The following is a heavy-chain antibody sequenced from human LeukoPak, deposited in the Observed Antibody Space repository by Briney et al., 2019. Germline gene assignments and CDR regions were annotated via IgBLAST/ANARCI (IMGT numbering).Heavy chain of an antibody. Sequence: ASVKVSCKASGYTFTDYYMHWVRQAPGQGFEWMGWINPNDGDTNYAQKFQGRVTMTRDTSISTAHMEVSRLRSDDTAVYFCARDLEGGSEALPFDPWGQGTLVTVSS. V-gene: IGHV1-2*02. J-gene: IGHJ5*02. CDR1: GYTFTDYY. CDR3: ARDLEGGSEALPFDP. D-gene: IGHD3-16*01. CDR2: INPNDGDT.